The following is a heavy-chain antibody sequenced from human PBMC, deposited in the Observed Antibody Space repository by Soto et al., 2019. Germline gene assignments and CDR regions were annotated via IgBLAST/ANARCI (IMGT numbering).Heavy chain of an antibody. V-gene: IGHV3-30*18. J-gene: IGHJ6*02. D-gene: IGHD6-19*01. CDR1: GFTFSSYG. Sequence: GGSLRLSCAASGFTFSSYGMHWVRQAPGKGLERVAVISYDGSNKYYADSVKGRFTISRDNSKNTLYHQMNSLRAEDTAVYYLAKVFALAVAGIPQYYYYGMDVWGQGTTVTVSS. CDR3: AKVFALAVAGIPQYYYYGMDV. CDR2: ISYDGSNK.